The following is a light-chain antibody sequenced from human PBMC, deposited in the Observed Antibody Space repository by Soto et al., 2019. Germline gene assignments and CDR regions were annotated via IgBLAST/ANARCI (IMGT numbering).Light chain of an antibody. V-gene: IGKV1-39*01. Sequence: DIQRTHTPSSLSGSVEDRVIITCRASQRISNHLNWYQQKPGKAPRLLILGASSWQSGVPARFSGSRSGPDFTLTISSLQPEDFATYYCQQSYSTPPTFGQGTKVDIK. J-gene: IGKJ1*01. CDR2: GAS. CDR1: QRISNH. CDR3: QQSYSTPPT.